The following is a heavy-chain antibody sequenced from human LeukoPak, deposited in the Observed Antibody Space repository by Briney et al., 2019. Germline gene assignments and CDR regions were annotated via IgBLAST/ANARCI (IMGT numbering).Heavy chain of an antibody. D-gene: IGHD3-22*01. J-gene: IGHJ3*02. CDR2: IYYRGNT. CDR3: ARAGHVHYYASSGYKRTFDI. V-gene: IGHV4-59*01. Sequence: AEPLSLPCSVCCHPLNSYYWSWIPQPPGKGPEGIGYIYYRGNTQHQPPPKRLVTISVDTSKNQFSLKLSSVTAADTAVYYCARAGHVHYYASSGYKRTFDIWGQGTMVTVSS. CDR1: CHPLNSYY.